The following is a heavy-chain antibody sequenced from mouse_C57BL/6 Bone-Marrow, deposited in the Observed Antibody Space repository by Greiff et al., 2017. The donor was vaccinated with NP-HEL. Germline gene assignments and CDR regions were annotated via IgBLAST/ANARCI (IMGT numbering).Heavy chain of an antibody. J-gene: IGHJ3*01. CDR1: GFTFSSYA. CDR2: ISDGGSYT. CDR3: ARAFWTWFAY. V-gene: IGHV5-4*01. Sequence: EVHLVESGGGLVKPGGSLKLSCAASGFTFSSYAMSWVRQTPEKRLEWVATISDGGSYTYYPDNVKGRFTISRDNAKNNLYLQMSHLKSEDTAMYYCARAFWTWFAYWGQGTLVTVSA.